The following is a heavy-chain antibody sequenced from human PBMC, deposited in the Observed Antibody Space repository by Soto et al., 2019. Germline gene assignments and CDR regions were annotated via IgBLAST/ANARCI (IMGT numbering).Heavy chain of an antibody. J-gene: IGHJ6*02. CDR1: RDTFNKYA. CDR3: ARGETDLGV. Sequence: QVQLVQSGAEVKKPGSSVKVSCKTSRDTFNKYAFNWVRQAPGQGLEWMGWIIPIFSSRNYAEKFQGRVTITADDSTSTAYMGLRRLRFEDTAVYYCARGETDLGVWGQGTTVTVSS. CDR2: IIPIFSSR. V-gene: IGHV1-69*01. D-gene: IGHD2-21*02.